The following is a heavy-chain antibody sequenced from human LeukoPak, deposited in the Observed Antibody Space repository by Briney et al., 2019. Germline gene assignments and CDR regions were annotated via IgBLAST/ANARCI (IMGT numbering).Heavy chain of an antibody. CDR3: AREVGFSGYSSSWYIDY. Sequence: SETLSLTCTVSGGSISSYYWSWIRQPPGKGLEWIGYIYYSGSTNYNPSLKSRVTMSVDTSKNQFSLKLSSVTAADTAVYYCAREVGFSGYSSSWYIDYWGQGTLVTVSS. J-gene: IGHJ4*02. CDR1: GGSISSYY. D-gene: IGHD6-13*01. V-gene: IGHV4-59*12. CDR2: IYYSGST.